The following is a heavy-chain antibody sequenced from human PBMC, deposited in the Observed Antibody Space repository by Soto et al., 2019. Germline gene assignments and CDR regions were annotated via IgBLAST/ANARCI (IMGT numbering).Heavy chain of an antibody. D-gene: IGHD6-13*01. J-gene: IGHJ6*02. CDR2: ISGSGGST. Sequence: GGSLRLSCAASGFTFISYAMSWVLQAPWKGLEWVSAISGSGGSTYYADSVKGRFTISRDNSKNTLYLQMNSLRAEDTAVYYCAKEGAGIAAAGPFPPIHTYYYYYYGMDVWGQGTTVTVSS. CDR3: AKEGAGIAAAGPFPPIHTYYYYYYGMDV. V-gene: IGHV3-23*01. CDR1: GFTFISYA.